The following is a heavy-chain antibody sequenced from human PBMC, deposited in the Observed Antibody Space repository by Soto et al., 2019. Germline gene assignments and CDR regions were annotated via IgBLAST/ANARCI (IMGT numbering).Heavy chain of an antibody. CDR3: AKDRRPYPEYFDY. J-gene: IGHJ4*02. CDR1: GFTFSSYG. CDR2: ISYDGSNK. D-gene: IGHD2-2*02. Sequence: QVQLVESGGGVVQPGRSLRLSCEASGFTFSSYGMHWVRQAPGKGLEWVAVISYDGSNKYYADSVKGRFTISRDNSKNTLYLQMKSLRAEDTAVYYCAKDRRPYPEYFDYWGQGTLVTVSS. V-gene: IGHV3-30*18.